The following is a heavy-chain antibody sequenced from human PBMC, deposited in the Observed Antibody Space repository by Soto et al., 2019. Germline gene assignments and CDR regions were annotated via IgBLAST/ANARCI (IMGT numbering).Heavy chain of an antibody. V-gene: IGHV3-23*01. CDR1: GFSFYNYS. J-gene: IGHJ4*02. CDR2: FSAAGRT. Sequence: TGGCPRLSCSASGFSFYNYSLSWVRPAPGKGLEWVSTFSAAGRTYYADSVRGRFTIARDSSQNTVHLQISDLRPEDTAVYYCAKESMPEHYGDTLFDYWGQGTRVTVSS. D-gene: IGHD4-17*01. CDR3: AKESMPEHYGDTLFDY.